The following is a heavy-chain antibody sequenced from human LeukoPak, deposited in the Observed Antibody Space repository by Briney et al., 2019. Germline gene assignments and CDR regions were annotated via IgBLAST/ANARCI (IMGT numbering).Heavy chain of an antibody. CDR2: IYYSGST. J-gene: IGHJ3*02. V-gene: IGHV4-59*01. CDR3: AREDSRYDILTGYSPDAFDI. D-gene: IGHD3-9*01. Sequence: SETLSLTCTVSGGSISSYYWSWIRQPPGKGLEWIGYIYYSGSTNYNPSLKSRVTISVDTSKNQFSLKLSSVTAADTAVYYCAREDSRYDILTGYSPDAFDIWGQGTMVTVSS. CDR1: GGSISSYY.